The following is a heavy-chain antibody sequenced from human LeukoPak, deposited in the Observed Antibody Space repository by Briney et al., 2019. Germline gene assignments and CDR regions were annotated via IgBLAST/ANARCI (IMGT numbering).Heavy chain of an antibody. J-gene: IGHJ4*02. CDR2: ISSSGSTI. Sequence: GGSLRLSCAASGFTFSDYYMSWIRQAPGKGLEWVSYISSSGSTIYYADSVKGRFTISRDNAKNSLYLQMNSLRAEDTAVYYCARDPFSSSWFFPDYWGQGTLVTVSS. V-gene: IGHV3-11*01. CDR1: GFTFSDYY. CDR3: ARDPFSSSWFFPDY. D-gene: IGHD6-13*01.